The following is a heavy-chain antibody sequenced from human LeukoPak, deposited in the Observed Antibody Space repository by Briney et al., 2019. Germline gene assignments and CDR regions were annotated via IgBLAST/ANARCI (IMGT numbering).Heavy chain of an antibody. J-gene: IGHJ4*02. CDR3: ARVDTAMASPDY. CDR1: GYTFTSYG. CDR2: ISAYNGNT. D-gene: IGHD5-18*01. V-gene: IGHV1-18*01. Sequence: ASVKVSCKASGYTFTSYGISWVRQAPGQGLEWMGWISAYNGNTQYARKLQGRVTLATDTSTSTAYMELTSLRSDDTAVYYCARVDTAMASPDYWGQGTLVTVSS.